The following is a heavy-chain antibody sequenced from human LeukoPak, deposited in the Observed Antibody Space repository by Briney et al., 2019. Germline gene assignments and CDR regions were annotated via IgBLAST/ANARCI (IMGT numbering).Heavy chain of an antibody. Sequence: PGGSLRLSCAASGFTFSSYSMNWVRQAPGKGLEWVSNISSSSSSIFYADTVKGRFTISRDNVKNSLYLQMNSLRAEDTAVYYCAELGITMIGGVWGKGTTVTISS. J-gene: IGHJ6*04. CDR3: AELGITMIGGV. D-gene: IGHD3-10*02. CDR1: GFTFSSYS. CDR2: ISSSSSSI. V-gene: IGHV3-48*01.